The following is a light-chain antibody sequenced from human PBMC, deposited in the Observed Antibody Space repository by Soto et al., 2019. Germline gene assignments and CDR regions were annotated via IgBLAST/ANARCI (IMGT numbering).Light chain of an antibody. CDR3: AAWDDNVSVFYV. Sequence: QSVLTQPPSASGTPGQRVTISCSGSRSNIGSNYVYWYQQLPGTAPKLLIYDNNQRPSGVPDRFSGSKSGTSASLAISGLRSEDEADYYCAAWDDNVSVFYVLGTGTKVTAL. CDR2: DNN. J-gene: IGLJ1*01. V-gene: IGLV1-47*02. CDR1: RSNIGSNY.